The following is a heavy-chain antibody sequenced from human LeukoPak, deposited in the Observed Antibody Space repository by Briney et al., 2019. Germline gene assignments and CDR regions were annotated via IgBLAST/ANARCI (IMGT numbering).Heavy chain of an antibody. CDR2: ISAYNGNT. Sequence: ASVKVSCKASGYTFTSYGISWVRQAPGQGLEWMGWISAYNGNTNYAQKLKGRVTMTTDTSTSTAYMELRSLRSDDTAVYYCARDLMWEPRDPTDYWGQGTLVTVSS. CDR3: ARDLMWEPRDPTDY. D-gene: IGHD1-26*01. J-gene: IGHJ4*02. V-gene: IGHV1-18*01. CDR1: GYTFTSYG.